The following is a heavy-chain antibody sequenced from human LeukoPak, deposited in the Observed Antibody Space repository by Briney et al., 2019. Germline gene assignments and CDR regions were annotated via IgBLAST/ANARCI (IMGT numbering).Heavy chain of an antibody. V-gene: IGHV4-59*01. CDR3: AGDKAGYNDY. D-gene: IGHD5-24*01. J-gene: IGHJ4*02. CDR1: GGSISSYY. CDR2: IYYSGST. Sequence: PSETLSLTCTVSGGSISSYYWRWIRQPPGKGLEWIGYIYYSGSTTYNPALKSRVSTSVNTYTNQSPLRLSTMTAADTAVYYYAGDKAGYNDYWGQGTLVTVSS.